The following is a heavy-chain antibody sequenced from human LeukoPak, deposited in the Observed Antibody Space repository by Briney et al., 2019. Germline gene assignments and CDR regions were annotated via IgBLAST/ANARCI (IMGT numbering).Heavy chain of an antibody. CDR3: AREGRGGFDI. Sequence: AGGSLRLSCVASGFTFSGYWMSWIRQAPGKGLEWVANIKQDGSEKDCVGSVKGRFTISRDNAKNSVYLQMSSLRVEDTAVYYCAREGRGGFDIWGQGTMVTVSS. V-gene: IGHV3-7*01. CDR1: GFTFSGYW. J-gene: IGHJ3*02. D-gene: IGHD6-25*01. CDR2: IKQDGSEK.